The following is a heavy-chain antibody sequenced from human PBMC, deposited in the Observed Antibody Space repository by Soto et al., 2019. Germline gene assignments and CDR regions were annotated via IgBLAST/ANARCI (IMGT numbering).Heavy chain of an antibody. J-gene: IGHJ3*02. CDR3: XXSXWXSXEYKYSNDGFDM. Sequence: QVQLVESGGGVVQPGRSLRLSCAAAGFTFSAYGMHWVRQAPGKGLEWVAVIANDGSNQYYPDSVKGRXXXXRDQXKXXXXXXXXXXXXXXXXXXXXXXSXWXSXEYKYSNDGFDMWGQGTMVTVSS. CDR2: IANDGSNQ. CDR1: GFTFSAYG. V-gene: IGHV3-33*01. D-gene: IGHD1-1*01.